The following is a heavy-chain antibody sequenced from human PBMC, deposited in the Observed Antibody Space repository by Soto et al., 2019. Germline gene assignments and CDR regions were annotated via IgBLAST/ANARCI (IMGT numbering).Heavy chain of an antibody. CDR3: ARDGAYYGSGTLGP. CDR2: IFYSGST. D-gene: IGHD3-10*01. CDR1: GGSISNYY. J-gene: IGHJ5*02. Sequence: SETLSLTCTVSGGSISNYYWSWIRQPPGRGLEWIGHIFYSGSTNYNPALKSRVTISVDTSKNQFSLKLSSVTAADTAVYYCARDGAYYGSGTLGPWGQGTLVTVSS. V-gene: IGHV4-59*12.